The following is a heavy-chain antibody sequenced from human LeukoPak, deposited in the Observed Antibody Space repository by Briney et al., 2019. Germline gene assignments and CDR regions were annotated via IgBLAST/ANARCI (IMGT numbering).Heavy chain of an antibody. D-gene: IGHD2-2*01. J-gene: IGHJ5*02. V-gene: IGHV4-59*01. CDR2: IYYSGST. CDR3: ARWAYCGSASCYGFDP. CDR1: GGSISSYY. Sequence: PSETLSLTCTVSGGSISSYYWTWIRQPPGKGREWIGYIYYSGSTNYNPSLKSRVTISVDTSKNQFSLRLTSVTAADTAVYYCARWAYCGSASCYGFDPWGQGTLVTVSS.